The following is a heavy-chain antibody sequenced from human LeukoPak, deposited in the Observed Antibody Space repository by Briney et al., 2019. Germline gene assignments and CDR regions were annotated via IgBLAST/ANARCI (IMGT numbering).Heavy chain of an antibody. J-gene: IGHJ3*02. Sequence: GSLRLSCAASGFTFSSYGMHWVRQAPGKGREWVGRIKSKSDGGTTHYAAPVQDRFTISRGDSTNTMYLQMTNLKIEDTAVYYCSSANPNYYVGGPYQYGYDTWGQGTMVTVSS. CDR3: SSANPNYYVGGPYQYGYDT. V-gene: IGHV3-15*01. CDR2: IKSKSDGGTT. D-gene: IGHD3-10*02. CDR1: GFTFSSYG.